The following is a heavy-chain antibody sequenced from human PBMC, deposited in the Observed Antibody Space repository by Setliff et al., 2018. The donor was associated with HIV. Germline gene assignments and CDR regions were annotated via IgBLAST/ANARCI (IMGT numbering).Heavy chain of an antibody. CDR3: AKDYSSGWFDY. CDR1: GFTFDDYA. J-gene: IGHJ4*02. D-gene: IGHD6-19*01. Sequence: GGSLRLSCAASGFTFDDYAMHWVRQAPGKGLEWVSGISGSGDTTNYADSVKGRFTISRDNSKNTLYLQMNSLRAEDTAVYYCAKDYSSGWFDYWGQGTLVTVSS. CDR2: ISGSGDTT. V-gene: IGHV3-23*01.